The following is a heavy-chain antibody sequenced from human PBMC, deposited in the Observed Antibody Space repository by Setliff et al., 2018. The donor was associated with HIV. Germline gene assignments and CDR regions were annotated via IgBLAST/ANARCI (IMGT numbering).Heavy chain of an antibody. CDR2: IYPGDSDT. J-gene: IGHJ3*02. Sequence: GESLKISCKGSGYSFPNYWIAWVRQMPGKGLEWMGIIYPGDSDTRYSLSFQGQVTISADKSISTAYLQWSSLKASDTAMYYCARRKIPTGHPFDIWGQGTMVTVS. V-gene: IGHV5-51*01. CDR3: ARRKIPTGHPFDI. D-gene: IGHD1-1*01. CDR1: GYSFPNYW.